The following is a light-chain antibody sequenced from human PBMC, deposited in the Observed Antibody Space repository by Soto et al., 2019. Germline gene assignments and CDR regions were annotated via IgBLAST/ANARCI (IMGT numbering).Light chain of an antibody. J-gene: IGKJ5*01. V-gene: IGKV1-5*03. Sequence: DIQMTQSPSTLSASVGDRVTITCRASESISGWLAWYQQKPGKAPKLLIYKASSLESGVPSRFSGSGSGTEFPLTINSLQADDFATYYCQQHSRFSITFGQGTRLEIK. CDR2: KAS. CDR1: ESISGW. CDR3: QQHSRFSIT.